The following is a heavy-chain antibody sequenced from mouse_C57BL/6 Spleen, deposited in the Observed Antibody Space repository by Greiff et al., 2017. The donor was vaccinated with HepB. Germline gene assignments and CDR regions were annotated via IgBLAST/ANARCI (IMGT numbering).Heavy chain of an antibody. D-gene: IGHD2-1*01. CDR2: INYDGSST. V-gene: IGHV5-16*01. CDR1: GFTFSDYY. J-gene: IGHJ2*01. Sequence: EVKLVESEGGLVQPGSSMKLSCTASGFTFSDYYMAWVRQVPEKGLEWVANINYDGSSTYYLDSLKSRFIISRDNAKNILYLQMSSLKSEDTATYYCARLGDYGNYYFDYWGQGTTLTVSS. CDR3: ARLGDYGNYYFDY.